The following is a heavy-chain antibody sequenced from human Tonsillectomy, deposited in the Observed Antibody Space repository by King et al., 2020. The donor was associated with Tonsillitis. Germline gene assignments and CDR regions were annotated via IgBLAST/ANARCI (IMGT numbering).Heavy chain of an antibody. D-gene: IGHD3-10*01. CDR3: AKGGRREDYYYYGMDV. Sequence: VQLVESGGGVVQPGRSLRLSCAASGFTFSSYGMHWVRQAPGKGLEWVAVISYDGSNKYYADSVKGRFTISRDNSKNTLYLQINSLRAEDTAVYYCAKGGRREDYYYYGMDVWGQGTTVTVSS. CDR1: GFTFSSYG. J-gene: IGHJ6*02. CDR2: ISYDGSNK. V-gene: IGHV3-30*18.